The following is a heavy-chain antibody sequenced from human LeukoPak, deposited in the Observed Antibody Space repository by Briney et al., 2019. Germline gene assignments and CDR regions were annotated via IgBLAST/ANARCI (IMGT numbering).Heavy chain of an antibody. J-gene: IGHJ6*02. CDR1: GGSISSGGYY. D-gene: IGHD2/OR15-2a*01. CDR3: ARDLSHGMDV. V-gene: IGHV4-30-2*01. Sequence: SETLSLTCTVSGGSISSGGYYWSWIRRPPGKGLEWIGYIFDSGSTSYNPSLKSRVTISVDTSKNQFSLKLSSVTAADTAVYYCARDLSHGMDVWGQGTTVTVSS. CDR2: IFDSGST.